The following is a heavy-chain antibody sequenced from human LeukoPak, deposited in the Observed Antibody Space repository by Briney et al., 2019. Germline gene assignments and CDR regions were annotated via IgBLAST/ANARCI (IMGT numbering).Heavy chain of an antibody. V-gene: IGHV3-30-3*01. J-gene: IGHJ4*02. D-gene: IGHD1-1*01. Sequence: GGSLRLSCAASGFTFSTYAMHWVRQAPGKGLEWVAVISYAGSNQYYADSVKGRFTISRDNSKNTLYLQMNSLRAEDTAVYYCARVRSGYYFDYWGQGTLFSPSS. CDR2: ISYAGSNQ. CDR1: GFTFSTYA. CDR3: ARVRSGYYFDY.